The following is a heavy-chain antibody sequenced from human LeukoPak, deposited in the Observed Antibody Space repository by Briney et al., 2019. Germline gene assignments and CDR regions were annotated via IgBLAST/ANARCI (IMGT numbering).Heavy chain of an antibody. D-gene: IGHD3-22*01. J-gene: IGHJ4*02. CDR1: GFTVSSNY. CDR3: ASGRYYDSSGPIDY. CDR2: IYSGGST. Sequence: GGSLRLSCAASGFTVSSNYMSWVRQAPGKGLEWVSVIYSGGSTYYADSVKGGFTISRDNSKNTLYLQMNSLRAEDTAVYYCASGRYYDSSGPIDYWGQGTLVTVSS. V-gene: IGHV3-66*01.